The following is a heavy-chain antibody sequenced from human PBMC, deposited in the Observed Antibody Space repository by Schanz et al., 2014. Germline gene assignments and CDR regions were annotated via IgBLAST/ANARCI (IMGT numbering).Heavy chain of an antibody. J-gene: IGHJ4*02. CDR3: ATTPQVENDPLTGYLAFDF. D-gene: IGHD3-9*01. V-gene: IGHV1-46*01. Sequence: QVQLVQSGAEVKKPGASVKLSCKASGYTFTNYYIHWVRQAPGQGLEWMGRIYLSDGSTRYAQKFQGRVTVTRDTSTTTVYMDLSSLISEDTAMYYCATTPQVENDPLTGYLAFDFWGQGTLVTVSS. CDR2: IYLSDGST. CDR1: GYTFTNYY.